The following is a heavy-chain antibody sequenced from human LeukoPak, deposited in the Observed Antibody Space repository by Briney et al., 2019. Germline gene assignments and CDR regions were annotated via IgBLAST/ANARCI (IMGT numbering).Heavy chain of an antibody. CDR2: ISGSGGST. V-gene: IGHV3-23*01. Sequence: GGSLRLSCGASGFTFSSYAMSWVRQAPGKRLEWVSAISGSGGSTYYADSVKGRFTISRDNSKNTLYLQMNSLRAEDTAVYYCAKDGRDTAMVTASDYWGQGTLGTVSS. CDR3: AKDGRDTAMVTASDY. CDR1: GFTFSSYA. D-gene: IGHD5-18*01. J-gene: IGHJ4*02.